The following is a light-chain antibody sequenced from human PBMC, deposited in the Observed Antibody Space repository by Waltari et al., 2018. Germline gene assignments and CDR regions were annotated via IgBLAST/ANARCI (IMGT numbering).Light chain of an antibody. Sequence: ETVMTQYPAPLFVSPGERATLSCRASQSVSRNLAWYQQKPGQAPRLLIYDASTRATGIPARFSGSGSGTEFTLTISSLQSEDFAIYHCHQYNNWPPWTFGQGTKVEIK. CDR3: HQYNNWPPWT. J-gene: IGKJ1*01. CDR2: DAS. CDR1: QSVSRN. V-gene: IGKV3-15*01.